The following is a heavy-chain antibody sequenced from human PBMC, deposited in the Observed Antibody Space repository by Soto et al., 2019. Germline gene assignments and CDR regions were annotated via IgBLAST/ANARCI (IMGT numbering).Heavy chain of an antibody. CDR2: IYYSGST. CDR1: GGSISSGDYY. J-gene: IGHJ3*01. CDR3: ARFSVVTVTHAFDL. Sequence: QVQLQESGPGLVKPSQTLSLTCTVSGGSISSGDYYWSWIRQPPGKGLEGIGYIYYSGSTYYNPSLKSRVTRSVDTCKDQFAMKLSSVTAADTAVYYGARFSVVTVTHAFDLWGQGTMVTVSS. D-gene: IGHD2-15*01. V-gene: IGHV4-30-4*01.